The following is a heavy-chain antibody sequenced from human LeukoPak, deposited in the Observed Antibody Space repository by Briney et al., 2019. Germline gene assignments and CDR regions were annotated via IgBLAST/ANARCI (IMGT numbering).Heavy chain of an antibody. D-gene: IGHD4-23*01. CDR2: IIPIFGTA. V-gene: IGHV1-69*13. Sequence: SVKVSCKASGGSFSSYAISWVRQAPGQGLEWMGGIIPIFGTANYAQKFQGRVTITADESTSTAYMELSSLRSEDTAVYYCARDPYGGNHEDYWGQGTLVTVSS. J-gene: IGHJ4*02. CDR1: GGSFSSYA. CDR3: ARDPYGGNHEDY.